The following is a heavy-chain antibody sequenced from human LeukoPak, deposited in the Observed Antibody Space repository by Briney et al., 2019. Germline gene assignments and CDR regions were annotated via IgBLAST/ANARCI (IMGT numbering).Heavy chain of an antibody. V-gene: IGHV5-10-1*01. CDR3: ARQGAGSGSYPEN. J-gene: IGHJ4*02. CDR2: IDPSDSYT. CDR1: GYSFTSYW. Sequence: GESLKIPCKGSGYSFTSYWISWVRQMPGKGREWIGRIDPSDSYTNYSPSIQGHVTISADKSTSTAHLTWTTMKASDTAMYYCARQGAGSGSYPENWGQGTLVTVSS. D-gene: IGHD3-10*01.